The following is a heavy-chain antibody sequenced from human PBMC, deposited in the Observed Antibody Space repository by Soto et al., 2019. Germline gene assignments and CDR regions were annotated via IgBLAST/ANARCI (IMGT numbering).Heavy chain of an antibody. CDR2: INPGGGSTSYST. CDR1: GYTFTGYY. V-gene: IGHV1-46*01. J-gene: IGHJ4*02. CDR3: ARADSYSSPFDY. Sequence: ASVKVSCKASGYTFTGYYMHWVRQAPGQGLEWMGVINPGGGSTSYSTSYAQKFQGRVTMTRDTSTSTVYMELSSLRSEDTAVYYCARADSYSSPFDYWGRGTLVTVSS. D-gene: IGHD6-19*01.